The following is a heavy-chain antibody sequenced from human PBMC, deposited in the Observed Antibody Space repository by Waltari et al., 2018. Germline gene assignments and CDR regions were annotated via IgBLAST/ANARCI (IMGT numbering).Heavy chain of an antibody. Sequence: VQLLESGGGLVQPGGSLRLSCAASGFTFSSYAMSWIRQPPGKGLEWIGYIYYSGSTYYNPSLKSRVTISVDTSKNQFSLKLSSVTAADTAVYYCAREDYGGNLNGGMDVWGQGTTVTVSS. CDR2: IYYSGST. CDR1: GFTFSSYA. D-gene: IGHD2-21*02. J-gene: IGHJ6*02. V-gene: IGHV4-30-4*08. CDR3: AREDYGGNLNGGMDV.